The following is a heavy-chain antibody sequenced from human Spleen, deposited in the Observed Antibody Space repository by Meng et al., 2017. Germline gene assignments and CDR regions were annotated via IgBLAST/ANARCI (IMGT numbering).Heavy chain of an antibody. D-gene: IGHD5-24*01. J-gene: IGHJ5*02. Sequence: SETLSLTCTVSGGPISGYYWSWIRQPPGKGLEWVGYTYSSGTTSYNPSLRSRVTISVDTSKNQFSLKLSSLTAADTAVYYCARDFGMASRFDPWGQGTLVTVSS. CDR1: GGPISGYY. CDR3: ARDFGMASRFDP. V-gene: IGHV4-59*01. CDR2: TYSSGTT.